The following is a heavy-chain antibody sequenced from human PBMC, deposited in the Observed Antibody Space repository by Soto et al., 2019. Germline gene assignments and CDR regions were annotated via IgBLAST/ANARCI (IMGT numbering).Heavy chain of an antibody. Sequence: QVQLVQSGAEVKKPGSSVKVSCKASGGTFSSYTISWVRQAPGQGLEWMGRIIPILGIANYAQKFQGRVTITADKSTSTGYMELSSLRSEDTAVYYCARRGVGRGVIENYYYGMDVWGQGTTVTVSS. J-gene: IGHJ6*02. CDR2: IIPILGIA. CDR3: ARRGVGRGVIENYYYGMDV. D-gene: IGHD3-10*01. V-gene: IGHV1-69*02. CDR1: GGTFSSYT.